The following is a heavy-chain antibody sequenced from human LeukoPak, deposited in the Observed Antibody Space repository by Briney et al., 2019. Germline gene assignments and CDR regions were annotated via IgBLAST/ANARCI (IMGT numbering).Heavy chain of an antibody. J-gene: IGHJ4*02. CDR1: GYTFTGYY. Sequence: GASVKVPCKASGYTFTGYYMHWVRQAPGQGLEWMGGIIPIVGTANYAQKFQGRVTITADESTSTAYMELSSLRSEDTAVYYCARGSIGCSSTSCYGAPDYWGQGTLVTVSS. CDR3: ARGSIGCSSTSCYGAPDY. D-gene: IGHD2-2*01. CDR2: IIPIVGTA. V-gene: IGHV1-69*13.